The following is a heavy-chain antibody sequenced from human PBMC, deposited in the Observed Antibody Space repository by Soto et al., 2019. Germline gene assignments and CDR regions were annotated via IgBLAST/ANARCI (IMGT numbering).Heavy chain of an antibody. D-gene: IGHD6-13*01. CDR1: GDSISSSSYY. Sequence: PSETLSLTCTVSGDSISSSSYYWGWIRQPPGKGLEWIGSIYYSGSTYYNPSLKSRVTISVDTSKNQFSLKLSSVTAADTAVYYCARQAAGSIYYYYYYGMDAWGQGTTVTVSS. CDR3: ARQAAGSIYYYYYYGMDA. J-gene: IGHJ6*02. V-gene: IGHV4-39*01. CDR2: IYYSGST.